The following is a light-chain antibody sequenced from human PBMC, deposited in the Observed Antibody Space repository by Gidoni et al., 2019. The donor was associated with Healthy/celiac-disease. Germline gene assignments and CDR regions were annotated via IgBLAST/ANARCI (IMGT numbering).Light chain of an antibody. V-gene: IGLV2-11*01. CDR3: CSYAGRYKV. J-gene: IGLJ3*02. CDR2: DVN. CDR1: SSDVGGYNY. Sequence: QSALTQPRSVSGSPGQSFTISCTGTSSDVGGYNYVSWYQQHPGKAPKLMIYDVNKRPSGVPDRFSGSKSGNTASLTISGLQAEDEADYYCCSYAGRYKVFGGGTKLTVL.